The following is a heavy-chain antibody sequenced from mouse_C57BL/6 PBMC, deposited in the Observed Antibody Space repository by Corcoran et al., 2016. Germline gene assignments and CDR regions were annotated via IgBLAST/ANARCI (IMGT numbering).Heavy chain of an antibody. V-gene: IGHV1-53*01. Sequence: QVQLQQPGTELVKPGASVQLSCKASGYTFTSYWMHWVKQRPGQGLEWIGNINPSNGGTNYNEKFKSKATLTVDKSPSTAYMQLSSLTSEDSAVYYCARGGYSNSVDYWGQGTTLTVSS. J-gene: IGHJ2*01. CDR3: ARGGYSNSVDY. D-gene: IGHD2-5*01. CDR1: GYTFTSYW. CDR2: INPSNGGT.